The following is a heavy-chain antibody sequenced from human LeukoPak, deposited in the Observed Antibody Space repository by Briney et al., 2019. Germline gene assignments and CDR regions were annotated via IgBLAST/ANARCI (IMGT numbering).Heavy chain of an antibody. Sequence: GGSLRLSCAASGFTFSSYGMHWVRQAPGKGREWVAVISYDGSNKYYADSVKGRFTISRDNSKNTLYLQMNSLRAEDTAVYYCANLYGSGSYFVDYYYMDVWGKGTTVTVSS. D-gene: IGHD3-10*01. CDR1: GFTFSSYG. V-gene: IGHV3-30*18. J-gene: IGHJ6*03. CDR3: ANLYGSGSYFVDYYYMDV. CDR2: ISYDGSNK.